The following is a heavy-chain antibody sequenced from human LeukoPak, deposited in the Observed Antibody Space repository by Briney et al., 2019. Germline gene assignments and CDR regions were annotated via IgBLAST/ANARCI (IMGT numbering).Heavy chain of an antibody. CDR3: ARDRYDSSGYSTDY. J-gene: IGHJ4*02. CDR1: GFTVSSNY. CDR2: IYSGGST. V-gene: IGHV3-53*04. D-gene: IGHD3-22*01. Sequence: GGSLRLSCAASGFTVSSNYMSWVRQAPGKGLEWVSVIYSGGSTYYADSVKGRFTISRHNSKNTLYLQMNSLRAEDTAVYYCARDRYDSSGYSTDYWGQGTLVTVSS.